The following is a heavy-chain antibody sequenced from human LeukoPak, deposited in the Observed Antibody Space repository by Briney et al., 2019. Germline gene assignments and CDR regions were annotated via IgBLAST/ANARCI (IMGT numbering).Heavy chain of an antibody. Sequence: SETLSLTCTVSGDSISNYYWSWIRQPPGKGLEWIGYFSSSGSTNYNPSLKSRVTISVDTSKNQFSLKLSSVTAADTAVYYCARASGYYYGDFDYWGQGTLVTVSS. D-gene: IGHD3-22*01. J-gene: IGHJ4*02. CDR3: ARASGYYYGDFDY. CDR1: GDSISNYY. V-gene: IGHV4-59*12. CDR2: FSSSGST.